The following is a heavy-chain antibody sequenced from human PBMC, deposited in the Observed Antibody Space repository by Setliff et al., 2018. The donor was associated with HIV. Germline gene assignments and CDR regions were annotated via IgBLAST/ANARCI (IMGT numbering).Heavy chain of an antibody. CDR3: ARGSSTIAARPEFDP. CDR1: SGSITSPTYY. J-gene: IGHJ5*02. V-gene: IGHV4-61*09. D-gene: IGHD6-6*01. Sequence: LSLTCTVSSGSITSPTYYWSWIRQPAGKGLEWIGHIYPSGTTSYNPSLKSRVTISVDTSKNQFSLNLSSVTAADTAIYYCARGSSTIAARPEFDPWGQGTLVTVSS. CDR2: IYPSGTT.